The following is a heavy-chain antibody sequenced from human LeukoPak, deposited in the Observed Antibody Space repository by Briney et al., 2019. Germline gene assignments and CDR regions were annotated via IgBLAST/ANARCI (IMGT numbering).Heavy chain of an antibody. CDR3: AKAGSKANDWFDP. D-gene: IGHD3-10*01. CDR2: ICWNSGSI. Sequence: GGSLRLSCAASGFTFDDYAMHWVRQAPGKGLEWVSGICWNSGSIGYADSVKGRFTISRDNAKNSLYLQMNSLRAEDTALYYCAKAGSKANDWFDPWGQGTLVTVSS. V-gene: IGHV3-9*01. CDR1: GFTFDDYA. J-gene: IGHJ5*02.